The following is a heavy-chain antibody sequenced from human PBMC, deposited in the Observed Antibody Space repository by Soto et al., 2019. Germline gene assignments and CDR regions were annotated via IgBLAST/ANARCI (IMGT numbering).Heavy chain of an antibody. D-gene: IGHD3-22*01. CDR1: GYSFTSYW. CDR2: IYPGDSDT. V-gene: IGHV5-51*01. Sequence: GESLKISCKGSGYSFTSYWIGWVRQMPGKGLEWMGIIYPGDSDTRYSPSFQGQVTISADKSISTAYLQWSSLRASDTAMYYCARTVVQYYYDSSGYYPRYYFDYWGQVTLVTVSS. CDR3: ARTVVQYYYDSSGYYPRYYFDY. J-gene: IGHJ4*02.